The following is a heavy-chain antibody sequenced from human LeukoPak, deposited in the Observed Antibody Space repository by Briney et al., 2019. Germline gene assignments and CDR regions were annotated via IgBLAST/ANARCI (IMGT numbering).Heavy chain of an antibody. D-gene: IGHD2/OR15-2a*01. CDR2: IYYSGST. J-gene: IGHJ6*02. CDR3: ARGPTLSNLRLPYYYYGMDV. Sequence: SETLPLTCTVSGGSISSYYWSWIRQPPGKGLEWIGYIYYSGSTNYNPSLKSRVTISVDTSKNQFSLKLSSVTAADTAVYYCARGPTLSNLRLPYYYYGMDVWGQGTTVTVSS. V-gene: IGHV4-59*01. CDR1: GGSISSYY.